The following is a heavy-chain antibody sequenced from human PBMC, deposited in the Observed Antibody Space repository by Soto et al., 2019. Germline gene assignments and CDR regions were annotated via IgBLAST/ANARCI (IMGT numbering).Heavy chain of an antibody. CDR3: ARANGFDIVPGSGWFDP. Sequence: QVQLVQSGAEVKKPGSSVKVSCKASGGTFSSYTISWVRQAPGQGLEWMGRIIPILGIANYAQKFQGRVTITADKSTSTADRELSSLRSEDTAVDYCARANGFDIVPGSGWFDPWGQGTLVTVSS. V-gene: IGHV1-69*02. CDR1: GGTFSSYT. CDR2: IIPILGIA. D-gene: IGHD3-9*01. J-gene: IGHJ5*02.